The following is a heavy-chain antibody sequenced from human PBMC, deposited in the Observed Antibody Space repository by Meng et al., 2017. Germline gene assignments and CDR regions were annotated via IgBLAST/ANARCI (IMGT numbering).Heavy chain of an antibody. CDR3: ARDEDISAAGKLFGDY. D-gene: IGHD6-25*01. Sequence: QGDRGDAGAEGKKPGASVKVSCKPPGYNFPDYYIHWGRRAPGQGLEWMGRINPKSGDTHYAQKFQARVTMTGDTSISTAYMELSGLRSDDTAMYYCARDEDISAAGKLFGDYWGQGTLVTVSS. CDR2: INPKSGDT. CDR1: GYNFPDYY. J-gene: IGHJ4*02. V-gene: IGHV1-2*06.